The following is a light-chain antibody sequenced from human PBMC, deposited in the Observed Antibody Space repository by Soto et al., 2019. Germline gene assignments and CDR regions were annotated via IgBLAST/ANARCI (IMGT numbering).Light chain of an antibody. CDR3: QQRNIWPPVT. J-gene: IGKJ5*01. V-gene: IGKV3-11*01. Sequence: EIVLAHSPSTLSLSPVGRATLSCSASPSVTNFLAWYQQKPGQAPRLLIYGAFNRATGIPARFSGSGSGTDFTLTISSLEPEDFAVYYCQQRNIWPPVTFGQGTRLEIK. CDR1: PSVTNF. CDR2: GAF.